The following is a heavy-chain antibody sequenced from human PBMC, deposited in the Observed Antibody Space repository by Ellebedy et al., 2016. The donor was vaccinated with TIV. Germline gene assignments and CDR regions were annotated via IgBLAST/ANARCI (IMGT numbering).Heavy chain of an antibody. CDR1: GFTVSSNY. CDR3: ARGGYGWDY. CDR2: IYSGGST. V-gene: IGHV3-66*01. D-gene: IGHD3-10*01. Sequence: GESLKISCAASGFTVSSNYMSWVRQAPGKGLEWVSVIYSGGSTCYADSVKGRFTISRDNSKNTLYLQMNSLRAEDTAVYYCARGGYGWDYWGQGTLVTVSS. J-gene: IGHJ4*02.